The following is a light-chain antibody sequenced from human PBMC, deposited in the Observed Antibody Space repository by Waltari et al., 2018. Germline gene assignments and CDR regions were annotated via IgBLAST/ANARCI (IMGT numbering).Light chain of an antibody. CDR2: KVS. J-gene: IGKJ1*01. CDR3: MQGVQWPPWT. V-gene: IGKV2-30*02. CDR1: ESLLHSDGNTY. Sequence: DIVMTQSPLSLPVTLGQPASISCKSSESLLHSDGNTYLHWFQQKPGQSPRRLIYKVSIRDSGVPDRFSGRGSGTDFTLKISRVEADDVAVYYCMQGVQWPPWTFGQGTKVEIK.